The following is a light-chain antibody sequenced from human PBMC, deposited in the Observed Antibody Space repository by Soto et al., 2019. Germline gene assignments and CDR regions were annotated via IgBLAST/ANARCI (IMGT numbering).Light chain of an antibody. CDR2: ESS. J-gene: IGLJ3*02. CDR3: CSYVGSSTLV. V-gene: IGLV2-23*01. CDR1: SSDVGSYNL. Sequence: QSALTQPASVSGSPGQSITISCTGTSSDVGSYNLVSWYRQHPGKAPKLMIYESSKRPSGLSNRFSGSKSGNTASLTISGLQAEDEADYYCCSYVGSSTLVFGGGTKLHVL.